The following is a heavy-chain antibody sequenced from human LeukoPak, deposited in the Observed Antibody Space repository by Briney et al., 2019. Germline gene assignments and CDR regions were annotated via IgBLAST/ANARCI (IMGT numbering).Heavy chain of an antibody. Sequence: SETLSLTCTVSRGSISSSSYYWGWIRQPPGKGLEWIGSIYYSGSTYYNPSLKSRVTISVDTSKNQFSLKLSSVTAADTAVYYCARLVNFDWLPLGYYFDYWGQGTLVTVSS. V-gene: IGHV4-39*01. J-gene: IGHJ4*02. CDR2: IYYSGST. CDR3: ARLVNFDWLPLGYYFDY. D-gene: IGHD3-9*01. CDR1: RGSISSSSYY.